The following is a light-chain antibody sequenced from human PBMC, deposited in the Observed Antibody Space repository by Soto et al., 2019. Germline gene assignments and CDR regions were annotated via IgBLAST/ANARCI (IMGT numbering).Light chain of an antibody. CDR1: QSISSW. CDR2: DAS. CDR3: QQYNNFWT. Sequence: DIQMTQSPSALSASVGDKITNTCRTSQSISSWLAWYQQKPGKAPRLLIYDASSLEGGVPSRFSGSGSGTDFTLTISDLQPDDLGTYYCQQYNNFWTFGPGTKVDIK. V-gene: IGKV1-5*01. J-gene: IGKJ1*01.